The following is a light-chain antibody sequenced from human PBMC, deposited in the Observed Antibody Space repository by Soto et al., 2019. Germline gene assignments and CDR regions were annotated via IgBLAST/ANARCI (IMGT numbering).Light chain of an antibody. CDR3: SSYTSSSTLV. CDR2: DVS. CDR1: SSDVGRYNY. Sequence: QSALTQPASVSGSPGQSITISCTGTSSDVGRYNYVSWYQQHPGKAPKLMIYDVSNRPSGVSNRFSGSTSGNTASLTISGLQAEEEADYYCSSYTSSSTLVFGTGTKLTVL. V-gene: IGLV2-14*01. J-gene: IGLJ1*01.